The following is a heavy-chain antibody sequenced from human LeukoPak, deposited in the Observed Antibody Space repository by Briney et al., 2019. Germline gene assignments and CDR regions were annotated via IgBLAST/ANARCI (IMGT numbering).Heavy chain of an antibody. CDR3: SRDKASYPSFDY. CDR2: IKQDGSER. D-gene: IGHD1-26*01. J-gene: IGHJ4*02. V-gene: IGHV3-7*01. CDR1: GFTLSSYA. Sequence: GGSLRLSCAASGFTLSSYAMSWVRQAPGKGLEWVANIKQDGSERYYVDSVKGRFTISRDNAKKSLYLQMNSLRAEDTAVYYCSRDKASYPSFDYWGQGTLVTVSS.